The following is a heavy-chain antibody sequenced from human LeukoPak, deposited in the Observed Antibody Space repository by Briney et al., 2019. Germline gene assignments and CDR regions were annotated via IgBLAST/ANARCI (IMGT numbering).Heavy chain of an antibody. D-gene: IGHD6-13*01. J-gene: IGHJ6*02. CDR3: ARDRAAPRDYYGMDV. CDR1: GSTFSTYA. CDR2: IRGSDGST. Sequence: SGESLRLSCAASGSTFSTYALSWVRQAPGKGLEWVPSIRGSDGSTYYADSVKGRFAISRDNSKNTLYLQMNSLRAEDTAVYYCARDRAAPRDYYGMDVWGQGTTVTVSS. V-gene: IGHV3-23*01.